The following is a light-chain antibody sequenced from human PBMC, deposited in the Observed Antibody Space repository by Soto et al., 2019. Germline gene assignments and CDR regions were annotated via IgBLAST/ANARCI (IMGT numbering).Light chain of an antibody. V-gene: IGKV3-15*01. J-gene: IGKJ1*01. CDR2: GAS. CDR3: QEYNTWPWT. CDR1: QSVNSY. Sequence: ETVMTQSPATLSVLPVPRVTLSFRASQSVNSYLAWYQQRLGQAPRVLIFGASTRATGIPARFSGSGSGTEFSLTINSLQSEDFAVYYCQEYNTWPWTFGQGTRVEIK.